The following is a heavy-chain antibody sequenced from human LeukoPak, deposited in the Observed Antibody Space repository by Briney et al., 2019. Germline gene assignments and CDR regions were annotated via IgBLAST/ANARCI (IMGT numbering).Heavy chain of an antibody. CDR3: ARGRYSGGWYDY. J-gene: IGHJ4*02. V-gene: IGHV4-59*01. Sequence: SETLSLTCTVSGGSISTYYWSWIRQPPGKGLEYIAYIYYTWSTDYNPSLKSRVSISVDTSKNQFSLELNSVTAADTAVYYCARGRYSGGWYDYWGQGTLVTVSS. CDR2: IYYTWST. CDR1: GGSISTYY. D-gene: IGHD6-19*01.